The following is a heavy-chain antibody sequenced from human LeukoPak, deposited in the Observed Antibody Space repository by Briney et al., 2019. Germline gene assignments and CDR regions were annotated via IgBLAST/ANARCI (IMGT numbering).Heavy chain of an antibody. Sequence: TSETLSLTCTVSGGSISSSSYYWGWIRQPPGKGLEWIGSIYYSGSTYYNPSLKSRVTISIDTSKNQFSLKLSSVTAADTTVYYCARHDGPGTVDPWGQGTLVTVSS. V-gene: IGHV4-39*01. J-gene: IGHJ5*02. D-gene: IGHD6-13*01. CDR1: GGSISSSSYY. CDR2: IYYSGST. CDR3: ARHDGPGTVDP.